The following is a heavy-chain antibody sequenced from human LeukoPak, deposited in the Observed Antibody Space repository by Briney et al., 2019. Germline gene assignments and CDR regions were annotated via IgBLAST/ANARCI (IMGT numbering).Heavy chain of an antibody. V-gene: IGHV1-69*05. CDR1: GGTFISYA. J-gene: IGHJ4*02. CDR3: ARLYSSGWPLEY. Sequence: SVKVSCKASGGTFISYAISWARQAPGQGLEWMGRIIPIFGTANYAQKFQGRVTITTDESTSTAYMELSSLRSEDTAVYYCARLYSSGWPLEYWGQGTLVTVSS. CDR2: IIPIFGTA. D-gene: IGHD6-19*01.